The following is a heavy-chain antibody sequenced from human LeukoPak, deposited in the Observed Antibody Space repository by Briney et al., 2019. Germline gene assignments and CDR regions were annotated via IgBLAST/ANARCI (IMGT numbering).Heavy chain of an antibody. D-gene: IGHD3-10*01. CDR2: ITPSFAAP. CDR1: GGTFSSLV. CDR3: ASGDHYYGSGSYYYYYYMDV. J-gene: IGHJ6*03. Sequence: GSSVKVSCKASGGTFSSLVFSWVRQAPGQGLEYMGGITPSFAAPNYAQKFQGRVTIGTDESTSTAYMELSSLRSEDTAVYYCASGDHYYGSGSYYYYYYMDVWGKGTTVTVSS. V-gene: IGHV1-69*05.